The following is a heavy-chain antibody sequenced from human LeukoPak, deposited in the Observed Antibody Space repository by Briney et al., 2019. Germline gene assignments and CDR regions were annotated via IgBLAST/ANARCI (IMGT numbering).Heavy chain of an antibody. D-gene: IGHD2/OR15-2a*01. CDR1: GFTFNYAW. CDR3: TTGLTF. Sequence: GGSLRLSCAASGFTFNYAWMSWVRQTPGKGLEWLGRINIKSDGGTADYAAPVKGRFTISRDDSKNTVYLQMNSLKTDDTVVYYCTTGLTFWGQGTLVTVSS. J-gene: IGHJ4*02. CDR2: INIKSDGGTA. V-gene: IGHV3-15*01.